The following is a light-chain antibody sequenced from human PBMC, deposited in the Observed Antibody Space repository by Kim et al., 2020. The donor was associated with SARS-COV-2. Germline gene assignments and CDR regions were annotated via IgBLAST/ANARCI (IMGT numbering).Light chain of an antibody. CDR2: AAS. J-gene: IGKJ5*01. Sequence: ASVRSSVTITCQASQCISKYLHVHQQQPGKAPKLVIYAASSLQSGVPSRLRGSGSGHDFPISISSLQHEDFATYYRQRSYSTQITFGQGTRLEI. CDR1: QCISKY. CDR3: QRSYSTQIT. V-gene: IGKV1-39*01.